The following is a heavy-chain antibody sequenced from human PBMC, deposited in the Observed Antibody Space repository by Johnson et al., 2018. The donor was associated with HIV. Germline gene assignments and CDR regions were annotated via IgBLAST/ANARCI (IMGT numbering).Heavy chain of an antibody. J-gene: IGHJ3*02. CDR3: AKDRGDSSGYYYADAFDI. Sequence: VQLVESGGGLVQPGGSLRLSCAASGFIFSSYSMSWVRQAPGKGLEWVSSICGRGGSTYYADSVKGRFTISRDNSKNTLYLQMKSLRAEDTAVYYCAKDRGDSSGYYYADAFDIWGQGTMVTVSS. D-gene: IGHD3-22*01. V-gene: IGHV3-23*04. CDR2: ICGRGGST. CDR1: GFIFSSYS.